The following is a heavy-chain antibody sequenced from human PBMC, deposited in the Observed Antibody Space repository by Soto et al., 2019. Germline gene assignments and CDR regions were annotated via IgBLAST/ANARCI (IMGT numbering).Heavy chain of an antibody. J-gene: IGHJ3*02. CDR3: ARDWTGFDI. CDR1: SGSISSSNW. Sequence: QVQLQESGPGLVKPSGTLSLTCAVSSGSISSSNWWSWVRQPPVKGLEWIGEIYHSGSTNYNPSLKGRVTISVDKSKNQFSLKLSSVTAADTAVYYCARDWTGFDIWGQGTMVTVSS. V-gene: IGHV4-4*02. CDR2: IYHSGST. D-gene: IGHD1-1*01.